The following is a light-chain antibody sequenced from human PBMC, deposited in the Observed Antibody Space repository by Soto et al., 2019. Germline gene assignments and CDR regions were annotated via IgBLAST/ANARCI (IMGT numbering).Light chain of an antibody. J-gene: IGKJ1*01. Sequence: EIGLTQSPGTLSLSPGERATLSCRASQSVSSSYLAWYQQKPGQAPRLLIYGASSRATGIPDRFSGSGSGTDFTLTISRLEPEDLAVYYCQQYGSSPWTFGQGTNVEIK. CDR1: QSVSSSY. CDR2: GAS. CDR3: QQYGSSPWT. V-gene: IGKV3-20*01.